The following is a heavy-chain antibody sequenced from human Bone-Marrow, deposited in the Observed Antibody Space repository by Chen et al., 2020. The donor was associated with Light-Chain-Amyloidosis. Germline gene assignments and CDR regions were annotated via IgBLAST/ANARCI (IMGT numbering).Heavy chain of an antibody. J-gene: IGHJ3*02. CDR3: ARDSDCRSTSCYPLGTFDI. CDR2: INTDGSST. CDR1: GFTFSSYW. V-gene: IGHV3-74*01. Sequence: EVQLVESGGGLVQPGGSLRLSCVASGFTFSSYWMHWVRQAPGKGLVCVSRINTDGSSTSYADSVKGRCTISRDNAKNTLFLQMSSLRADDTAVYYCARDSDCRSTSCYPLGTFDIWGQGTMVTVSS. D-gene: IGHD2-2*01.